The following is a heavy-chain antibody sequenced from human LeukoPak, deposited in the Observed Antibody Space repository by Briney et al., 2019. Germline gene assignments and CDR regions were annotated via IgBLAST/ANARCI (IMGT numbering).Heavy chain of an antibody. V-gene: IGHV1-18*04. CDR3: AGICNSASCFNFFKY. D-gene: IGHD2-2*01. J-gene: IGHJ4*02. CDR2: ISGYNGNT. Sequence: GASVKVSCKASGYTFTSYYMHWVRQAPGQGLEWMGWISGYNGNTNYAQRFQGRITMTTDTSTSTVYMDLRSLRSDDTAIYYCAGICNSASCFNFFKYWGQGTLVTVSS. CDR1: GYTFTSYY.